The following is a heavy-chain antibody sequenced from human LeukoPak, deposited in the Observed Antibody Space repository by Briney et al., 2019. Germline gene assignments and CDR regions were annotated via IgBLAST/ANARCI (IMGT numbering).Heavy chain of an antibody. CDR3: ARGRDIVVVPAAFDY. J-gene: IGHJ4*02. CDR1: GYTFTGYH. D-gene: IGHD2-2*01. V-gene: IGHV1-2*02. CDR2: INPNSGGT. Sequence: GASVKVSCKASGYTFTGYHMHWVRQAPGQGLEWMGWINPNSGGTNYAQKFQGRVTMTRDTSISTAYMELSRLRSDDTAVYYCARGRDIVVVPAAFDYWGQGTLVTVSS.